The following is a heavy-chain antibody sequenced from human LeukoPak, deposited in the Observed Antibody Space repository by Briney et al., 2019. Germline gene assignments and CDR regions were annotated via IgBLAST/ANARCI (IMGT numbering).Heavy chain of an antibody. CDR1: GGTFSSYA. V-gene: IGHV1-69*04. CDR2: IIPILGIA. J-gene: IGHJ4*02. CDR3: ARQVDGLFDY. D-gene: IGHD5-24*01. Sequence: GASVKVSCKASGGTFSSYAISWVRQAPGQGLEWMGRIIPILGIANYAQKFQGRVTITADKSTSTAYMELSSLRSEGTAVYYCARQVDGLFDYWGQGTLVTVSS.